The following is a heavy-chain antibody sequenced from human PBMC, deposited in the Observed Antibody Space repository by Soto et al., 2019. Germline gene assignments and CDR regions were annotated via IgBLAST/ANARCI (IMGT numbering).Heavy chain of an antibody. V-gene: IGHV4-31*03. CDR2: IYYSGST. CDR1: GGSISSGGYY. CDR3: ARTSYDSSATAAAP. J-gene: IGHJ5*02. Sequence: SETLSLTCTVSGGSISSGGYYWSWIRQHPGKGLEWIGYIYYSGSTYYNPSLKSRVTISVDTSKNQFSLKLSSVTAADTAVYYCARTSYDSSATAAAPWGQGTLVTVSP. D-gene: IGHD3-22*01.